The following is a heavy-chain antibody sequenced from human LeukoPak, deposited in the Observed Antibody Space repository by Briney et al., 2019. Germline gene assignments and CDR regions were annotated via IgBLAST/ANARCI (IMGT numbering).Heavy chain of an antibody. J-gene: IGHJ4*02. Sequence: ASVKVSRKASGYTFTSYGISWVRQAPGQGLEWMGWISAYNGNTNYAQKLQGRVTMTTDTSTSTAYMELRSLRSDDTAVYYCARDMLRRGYSYGLDYWGQGTLVTVSS. CDR2: ISAYNGNT. CDR3: ARDMLRRGYSYGLDY. V-gene: IGHV1-18*01. D-gene: IGHD5-18*01. CDR1: GYTFTSYG.